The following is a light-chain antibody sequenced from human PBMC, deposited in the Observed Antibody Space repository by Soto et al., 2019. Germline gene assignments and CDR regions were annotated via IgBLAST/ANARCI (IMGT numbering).Light chain of an antibody. V-gene: IGKV3-20*01. Sequence: EIVLTQAPGTPSLSPGERATLSCRASQSVSSNYLAWYQQKPGQAPRLLIYGASSRATGIPDRFSGSGSGTDFALTITRREPEDFAVYYCQQYGSSPWTFGQGTKVDIK. CDR2: GAS. CDR1: QSVSSNY. J-gene: IGKJ1*01. CDR3: QQYGSSPWT.